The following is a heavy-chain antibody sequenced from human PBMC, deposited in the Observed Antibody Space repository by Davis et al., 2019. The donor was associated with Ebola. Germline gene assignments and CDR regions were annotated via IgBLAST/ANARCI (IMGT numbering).Heavy chain of an antibody. V-gene: IGHV1-18*01. J-gene: IGHJ4*02. Sequence: ASVPVSCMASRYTLRSHGISWVRQAPRQGLEWMGWTSAYNGNTNQARKFQGRVTMTTDTSTSTAYMELRSLRSDDTAVYYCARDNWNDENFDYWGQGTLVTVSS. CDR2: TSAYNGNT. CDR3: ARDNWNDENFDY. D-gene: IGHD1-20*01. CDR1: RYTLRSHG.